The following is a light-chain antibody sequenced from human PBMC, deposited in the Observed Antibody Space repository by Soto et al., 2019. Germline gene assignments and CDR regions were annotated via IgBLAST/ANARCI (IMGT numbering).Light chain of an antibody. J-gene: IGKJ5*01. CDR1: QGISTT. V-gene: IGKV1D-13*01. CDR2: DAS. Sequence: AIHLTQSPSSLSASVGDRVTITCRASQGISTTLAWYQQKPGKAPKLLIYDASSLESGVPSRFSGSGSGTDFTLTISSLQPEDFATYFCQQFNEYPRTFGQGTRLDIK. CDR3: QQFNEYPRT.